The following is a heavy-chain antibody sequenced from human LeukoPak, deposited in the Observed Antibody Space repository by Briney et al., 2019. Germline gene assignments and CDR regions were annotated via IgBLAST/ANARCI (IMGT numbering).Heavy chain of an antibody. CDR1: GGSISEYY. CDR3: ARGGIAADGIPLRI. V-gene: IGHV4-59*01. CDR2: IYYSGTT. J-gene: IGHJ3*02. D-gene: IGHD6-13*01. Sequence: SETLSLTCAVPGGSISEYYWSWIRQPPGKGLEWIGYIYYSGTTNYNPSLKSRVTISIDTSKNQFSLKLSSVTAADTAVYYCARGGIAADGIPLRIWGQGTMVTVSS.